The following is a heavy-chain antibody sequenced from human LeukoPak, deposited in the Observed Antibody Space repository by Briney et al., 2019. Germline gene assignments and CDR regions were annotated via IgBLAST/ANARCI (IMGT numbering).Heavy chain of an antibody. Sequence: GGSLRLSCAASGFTFSTYAMYWVRQAPGKGLEWVAVISYDGSNKYYADSVKGRFTISRDNSKNTVYLQMNSLRAEDTAVYYCARDNRPWELLVRAFDIWGQGTMVTVSS. D-gene: IGHD1-26*01. CDR3: ARDNRPWELLVRAFDI. CDR2: ISYDGSNK. V-gene: IGHV3-30-3*01. CDR1: GFTFSTYA. J-gene: IGHJ3*02.